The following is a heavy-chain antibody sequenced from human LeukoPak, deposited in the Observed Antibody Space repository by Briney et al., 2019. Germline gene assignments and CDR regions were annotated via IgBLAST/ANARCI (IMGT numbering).Heavy chain of an antibody. CDR2: INPSVV. CDR3: ARGRNYYDRSAYLNYFDY. V-gene: IGHV1-46*01. Sequence: GASVKVSCKASGYTFTSYHMHWVRQAPGQGLEWMGIINPSVVAQKFQGRVNMTRDLSPSKVYLELRSLRSEDTAVYYCARGRNYYDRSAYLNYFDYWGQGTLVTVSS. D-gene: IGHD3-22*01. CDR1: GYTFTSYH. J-gene: IGHJ4*02.